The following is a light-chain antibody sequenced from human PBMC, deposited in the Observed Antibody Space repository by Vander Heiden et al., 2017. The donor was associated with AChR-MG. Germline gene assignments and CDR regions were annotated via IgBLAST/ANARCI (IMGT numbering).Light chain of an antibody. J-gene: IGLJ3*02. CDR1: LRHSGHA. CDR3: QTWGTGFRV. CDR2: LNSDGSH. Sequence: QLVLTQSPSASASLGASFKLTCTLSLRHSGHATAWLQQQPEKGPRYSVLLNSDGSHSKGDGIPVRFSGSSSGAARYLTISKLQSEDEADYYCQTWGTGFRVFGGGTRLTVL. V-gene: IGLV4-69*01.